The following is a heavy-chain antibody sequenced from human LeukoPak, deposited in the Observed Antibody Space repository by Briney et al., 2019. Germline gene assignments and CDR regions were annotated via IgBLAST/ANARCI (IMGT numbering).Heavy chain of an antibody. Sequence: SETLSLTCTVSGGSISSYYWSWIRQPPGKGLEWIGYIYYSGSTNYNPSLKSRVTISVDKSKNQFSLKLSSVTAADTAVYYCATRYYDILTGYYGDAFDIWGQGTMVTVSS. D-gene: IGHD3-9*01. CDR1: GGSISSYY. V-gene: IGHV4-59*12. J-gene: IGHJ3*02. CDR3: ATRYYDILTGYYGDAFDI. CDR2: IYYSGST.